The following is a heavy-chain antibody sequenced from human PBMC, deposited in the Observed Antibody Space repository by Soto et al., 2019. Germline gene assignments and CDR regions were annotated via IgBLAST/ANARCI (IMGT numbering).Heavy chain of an antibody. J-gene: IGHJ4*02. Sequence: EVQLVESGGGLVQPGGSLKVSCAASGFKFSGSTLHWVRQASGKGLEWIGRIRSIGNNYATAYTASLKGRFTISRDDSKSTAYIQLSILQPEDTAVYFCARHPDTGATKYDRHFDYWGQGTLVTVSS. D-gene: IGHD5-12*01. CDR2: IRSIGNNYAT. V-gene: IGHV3-73*01. CDR3: ARHPDTGATKYDRHFDY. CDR1: GFKFSGST.